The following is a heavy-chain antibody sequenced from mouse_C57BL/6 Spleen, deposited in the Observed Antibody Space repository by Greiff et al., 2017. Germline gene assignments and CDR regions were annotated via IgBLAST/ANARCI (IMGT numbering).Heavy chain of an antibody. CDR1: GYTFTSYW. D-gene: IGHD1-1*01. V-gene: IGHV1-50*01. J-gene: IGHJ3*01. CDR3: ARCGGSSSPFAY. Sequence: VQLQQPGAELVKPGASVKLSCKASGYTFTSYWMQWVKQRPGQGLEWIGEIDPSDSYTNYNQKFKGKATLTVDTSSSTAYMQLSSLTSEDSAVYYWARCGGSSSPFAYWGQGTLVTVSA. CDR2: IDPSDSYT.